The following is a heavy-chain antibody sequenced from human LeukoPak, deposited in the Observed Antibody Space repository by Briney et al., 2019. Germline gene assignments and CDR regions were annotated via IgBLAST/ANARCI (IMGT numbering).Heavy chain of an antibody. CDR2: INHSGST. CDR1: GGSFSGYY. Sequence: SETLSLTCAVYGGSFSGYYWSWIRQPPGKGLEWIGEINHSGSTNYNPSLKSRVTISVDTSKNQFSLKLSSVTAADTAVYYCARLAVEQWHAPFDLWDRGTLVTVSS. J-gene: IGHJ2*01. D-gene: IGHD6-19*01. CDR3: ARLAVEQWHAPFDL. V-gene: IGHV4-34*01.